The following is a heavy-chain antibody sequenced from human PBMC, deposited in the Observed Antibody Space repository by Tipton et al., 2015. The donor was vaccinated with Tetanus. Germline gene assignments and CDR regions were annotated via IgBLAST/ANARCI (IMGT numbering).Heavy chain of an antibody. CDR3: ARDPVLGIGTH. D-gene: IGHD2-21*01. Sequence: SLRLSCAASGFIFSGYWMGWVRQAPGKGLEWVANIKEDESEHQYVDSVKGRFTISRDNAQKSLYLQMNSLGAEDTAVYYCARDPVLGIGTHWGQGTLVTVSS. V-gene: IGHV3-7*01. CDR2: IKEDESEH. J-gene: IGHJ4*02. CDR1: GFIFSGYW.